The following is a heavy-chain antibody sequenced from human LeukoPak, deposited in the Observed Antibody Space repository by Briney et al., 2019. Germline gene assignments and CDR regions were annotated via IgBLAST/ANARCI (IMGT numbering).Heavy chain of an antibody. CDR2: MKQDGSER. CDR1: GFTFTNYW. J-gene: IGHJ4*02. D-gene: IGHD1-26*01. CDR3: ARAYSGSYSAEANYFDY. V-gene: IGHV3-7*01. Sequence: GGSLRLSCVASGFTFTNYWMKWVRQAPGKGLEWVASMKQDGSERYYVDSVKGRFTISRDNAQNSLYLQMNSLRAEDTAVYYCARAYSGSYSAEANYFDYWGQGTLVTVSS.